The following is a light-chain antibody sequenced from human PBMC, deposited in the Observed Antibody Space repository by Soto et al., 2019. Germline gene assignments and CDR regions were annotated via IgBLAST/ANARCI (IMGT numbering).Light chain of an antibody. CDR3: QQYYSTSAT. CDR2: WAS. Sequence: DIVMTQSPDSLAVSLGERATLNCKSSQSVLYNANNKNYLAWYQKKPGQPPKLLIYWASTRESGVPGRCSGSGSGTDFTLTISSLQAEDVAVYYCQQYYSTSATFGPGNKVDIK. V-gene: IGKV4-1*01. CDR1: QSVLYNANNKNY. J-gene: IGKJ3*01.